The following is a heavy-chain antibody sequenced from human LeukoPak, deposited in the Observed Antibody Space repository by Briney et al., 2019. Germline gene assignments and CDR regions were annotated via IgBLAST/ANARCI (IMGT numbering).Heavy chain of an antibody. CDR2: IYHSGAA. Sequence: PSETLSLTCGVSGDSISSDGHSWSWIRQPPGKGLEWVGYIYHSGAAYHNPSLKSRLALSVDTSNNQFSLRLRSVTAADTAVYYCVRGVGGEYFYFDRWGQGALSPSPQ. J-gene: IGHJ4*02. CDR3: VRGVGGEYFYFDR. CDR1: GDSISSDGHS. V-gene: IGHV4-30-4*07. D-gene: IGHD1-26*01.